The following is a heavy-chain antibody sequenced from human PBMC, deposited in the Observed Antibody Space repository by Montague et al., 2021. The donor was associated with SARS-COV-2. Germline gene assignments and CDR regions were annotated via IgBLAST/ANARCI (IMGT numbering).Heavy chain of an antibody. CDR3: GGTWVYFSPVDV. CDR1: GGSISSREC. Sequence: SETLSLTCAVSGGSISSRECWRWFRQPPGKGLEWIGEIHQSESGRTNYTSSLKSRVTISIDQSKNYFSVNLTSMTAADTAVYYCGGTWVYFSPVDVWGQGTTVTVSS. CDR2: IHQSESGRT. J-gene: IGHJ6*02. D-gene: IGHD3-3*01. V-gene: IGHV4-4*02.